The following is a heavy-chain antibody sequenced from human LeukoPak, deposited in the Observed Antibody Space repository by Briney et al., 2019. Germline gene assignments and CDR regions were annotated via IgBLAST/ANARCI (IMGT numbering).Heavy chain of an antibody. J-gene: IGHJ2*01. D-gene: IGHD6-19*01. Sequence: PGESLKISCKGSGYSFTSYWIGWVRQMPGKGLEWMGIIYPGDSDTRYSPSFQGQVTISADKSISTAYLQWSSLKASDTAMYYCARHSKQWLVHRYFDLWGRGTLVTVSS. CDR2: IYPGDSDT. CDR1: GYSFTSYW. V-gene: IGHV5-51*01. CDR3: ARHSKQWLVHRYFDL.